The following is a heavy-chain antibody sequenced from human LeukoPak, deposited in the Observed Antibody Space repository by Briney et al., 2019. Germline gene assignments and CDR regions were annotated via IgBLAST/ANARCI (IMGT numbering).Heavy chain of an antibody. CDR3: ARLHSGYDSPFDY. D-gene: IGHD5-12*01. J-gene: IGHJ4*02. V-gene: IGHV5-51*01. CDR1: GSLFTSYW. Sequence: GESLQISCKGSGSLFTSYWIGGVRQLPGKGLEWRGIIYPGDSDTRYSPSFQGQVTISADKSISTAYLQWSSLKASDTAMYSCARLHSGYDSPFDYWGQGTLVTVSS. CDR2: IYPGDSDT.